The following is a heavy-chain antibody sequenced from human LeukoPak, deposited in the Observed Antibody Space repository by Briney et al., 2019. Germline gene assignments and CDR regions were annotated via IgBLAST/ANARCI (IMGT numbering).Heavy chain of an antibody. J-gene: IGHJ6*02. CDR3: ARSGLDSRYYFGMDV. D-gene: IGHD5-12*01. CDR2: IYYSGST. Sequence: SETLSLTCTVSGGSIISYYWSWIRQPPGGGLEWIGYIYYSGSTNYNPSLKRRVTISLDTSKSQFSLKLRSVTAADTAVYYCARSGLDSRYYFGMDVWGQGTTVTVSS. V-gene: IGHV4-59*01. CDR1: GGSIISYY.